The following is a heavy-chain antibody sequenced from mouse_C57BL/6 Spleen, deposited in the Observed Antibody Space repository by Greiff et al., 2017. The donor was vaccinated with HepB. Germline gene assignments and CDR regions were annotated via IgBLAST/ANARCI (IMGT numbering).Heavy chain of an antibody. CDR2: ISDGGSYT. CDR1: GFTFSSYA. V-gene: IGHV5-4*03. J-gene: IGHJ2*01. CDR3: ARAQTGPPYYFDY. Sequence: EVKLMESGGGLVKPGGSLKLSCAASGFTFSSYAMSWVRQTPEKRLEWVATISDGGSYTYYPDNVKGRFTISRDNAKNNLYLQMSHLKSEETAMYYCARAQTGPPYYFDYWGQGTTLTVSS. D-gene: IGHD4-1*01.